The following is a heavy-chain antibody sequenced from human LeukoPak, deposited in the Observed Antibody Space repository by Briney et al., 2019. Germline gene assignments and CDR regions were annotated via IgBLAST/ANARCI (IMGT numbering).Heavy chain of an antibody. CDR3: ARDRSGTYFAFEY. V-gene: IGHV4-59*02. CDR1: GDSVTNSF. Sequence: PSETLSLTCNVSGDSVTNSFWSWIRQPPGKGLEWIGYVYNSGRTHPNPSLKSRVTISVDTSNNQFSLKLNSVTAADTAVYYCARDRSGTYFAFEYWGQGALVTVSA. D-gene: IGHD3-10*01. CDR2: VYNSGRT. J-gene: IGHJ4*02.